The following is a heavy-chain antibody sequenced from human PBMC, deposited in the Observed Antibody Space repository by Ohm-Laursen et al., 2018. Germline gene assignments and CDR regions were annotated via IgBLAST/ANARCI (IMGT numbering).Heavy chain of an antibody. J-gene: IGHJ6*02. D-gene: IGHD1-14*01. Sequence: SLRLSCTVAGFTFDDYAMHWVRQAPGKGLEWVSGISRNSGSIGYADSVKGRFTIPRDNAKNSLYLQMNSLRSDDTAVYYCATTGGWDYYYGMDVWGQGTTVTASS. CDR2: ISRNSGSI. V-gene: IGHV3-9*01. CDR3: ATTGGWDYYYGMDV. CDR1: GFTFDDYA.